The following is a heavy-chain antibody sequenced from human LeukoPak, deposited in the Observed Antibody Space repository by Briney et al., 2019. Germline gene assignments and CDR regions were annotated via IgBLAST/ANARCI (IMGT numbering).Heavy chain of an antibody. CDR2: IYYSGST. J-gene: IGHJ4*02. Sequence: SETLSLTCAVYGGSFSGYYWSWIRQPPGKGLEWIGSIYYSGSTYYNPSLKSRVTISVDTSKNQFSLKLSSVTAADTAVYYCARDSVAAAGTDYWGQGTLVTVSS. V-gene: IGHV4-34*01. CDR3: ARDSVAAAGTDY. D-gene: IGHD6-13*01. CDR1: GGSFSGYY.